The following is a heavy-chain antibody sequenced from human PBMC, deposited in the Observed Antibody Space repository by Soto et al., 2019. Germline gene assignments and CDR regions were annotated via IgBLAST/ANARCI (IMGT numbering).Heavy chain of an antibody. D-gene: IGHD2-15*01. Sequence: GGSLRLSCAASGFTFSNAWMSWVRQAPGKGLEWVGRIKSKTDGGTTDYVAPVKGRFTISRDDSKNTLYLQMNSLKTEDTAVYYCTTDLSHLYCSGGSCYSDTYYYYYYMDVWGKGTTVTVSS. CDR3: TTDLSHLYCSGGSCYSDTYYYYYYMDV. CDR2: IKSKTDGGTT. CDR1: GFTFSNAW. J-gene: IGHJ6*03. V-gene: IGHV3-15*01.